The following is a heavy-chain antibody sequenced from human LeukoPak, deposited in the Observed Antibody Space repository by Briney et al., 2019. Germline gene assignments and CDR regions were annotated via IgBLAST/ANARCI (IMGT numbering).Heavy chain of an antibody. Sequence: GSLRLSCAASGFTFSDYYMSWIRQPPGKGLEWIGYIYYSGSTNYNPSLKSRVTISVDTSKNQFSLKLSSVTAADTAVYYCARAVRYFGQDAFDIWGQGTLVTVSS. D-gene: IGHD3-9*01. V-gene: IGHV4-59*01. J-gene: IGHJ3*02. CDR1: GFTFSDYY. CDR3: ARAVRYFGQDAFDI. CDR2: IYYSGST.